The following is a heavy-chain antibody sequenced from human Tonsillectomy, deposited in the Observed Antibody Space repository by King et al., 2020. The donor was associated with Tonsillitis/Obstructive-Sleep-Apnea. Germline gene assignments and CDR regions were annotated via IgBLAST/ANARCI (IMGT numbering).Heavy chain of an antibody. V-gene: IGHV1-69*01. CDR3: ARDYSNLRQRSNWFDP. D-gene: IGHD4-11*01. Sequence: VQLVESGAEVKKPGSSVKVSCKASGGTFSSYAISWVRQAPGQGLEWMGGIIPIFGTANYAQQFQGRVTITADESTSTAYMELSSLRSEDTAVYYCARDYSNLRQRSNWFDPWGQGTLVTVSS. CDR1: GGTFSSYA. CDR2: IIPIFGTA. J-gene: IGHJ5*02.